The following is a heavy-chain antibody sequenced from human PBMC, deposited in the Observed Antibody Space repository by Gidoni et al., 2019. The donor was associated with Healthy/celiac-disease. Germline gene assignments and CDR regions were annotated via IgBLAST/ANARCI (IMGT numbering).Heavy chain of an antibody. Sequence: EGEPVEAGGGLGQPGGVLGLSRAASGSTFCSYAMSGVRQAPGKGLGWVTALSGSVSSSDYADSVKGRFTISSDNSKHTLYLQMNSLRAEAAALYYCAKDPPAPLRYFDWGPWGQGTLVTVSS. D-gene: IGHD3-9*01. CDR2: LSGSVSSS. V-gene: IGHV3-23*04. CDR3: AKDPPAPLRYFDWGP. J-gene: IGHJ5*02. CDR1: GSTFCSYA.